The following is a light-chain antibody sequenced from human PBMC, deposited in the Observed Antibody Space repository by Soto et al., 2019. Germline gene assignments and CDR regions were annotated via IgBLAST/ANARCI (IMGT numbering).Light chain of an antibody. V-gene: IGLV1-40*01. CDR2: GNS. CDR3: QSYDSSLSGSV. Sequence: QSVLTQPPSASGSPGQSVTISCTGSSSNIGAGYDVHWYQQLPGTAPKLLIYGNSNRPSGVPDRFSGSKSGTSASLAITGLQAEDEADYYCQSYDSSLSGSVFGGGTQLTVL. CDR1: SSNIGAGYD. J-gene: IGLJ3*02.